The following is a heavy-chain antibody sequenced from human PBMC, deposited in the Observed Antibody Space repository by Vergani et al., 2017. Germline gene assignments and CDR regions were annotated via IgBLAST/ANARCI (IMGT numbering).Heavy chain of an antibody. J-gene: IGHJ6*03. CDR2: IYTSGST. V-gene: IGHV4-61*02. CDR1: GGSISSGSYY. D-gene: IGHD2-2*01. CDR3: ARLADIVVVPAASRGYYYYMDV. Sequence: QVQLQESGPGLVKPSQTLSLTCTVSGGSISSGSYYWSWIRQPAGKGLEWIGRIYTSGSTNYNPSLKSRVTISVDTSKNKCSLKLSSVTAADTAVYYCARLADIVVVPAASRGYYYYMDVWGKGTTVTVSS.